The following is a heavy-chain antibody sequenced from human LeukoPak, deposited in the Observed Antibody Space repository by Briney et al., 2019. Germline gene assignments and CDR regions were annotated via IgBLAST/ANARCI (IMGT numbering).Heavy chain of an antibody. CDR1: GFTFDDFT. CDR3: AELGITMIGGV. CDR2: ISWDSSST. J-gene: IGHJ6*04. Sequence: GGSLRLSCVASGFTFDDFTMHWVRHRPGKGLEWVSLISWDSSSTYFTDSVKGRFTISRDNAKNSLYLQMNSLRAEDTAVYYCAELGITMIGGVWGKGTTVTIFS. D-gene: IGHD3-10*02. V-gene: IGHV3-43*01.